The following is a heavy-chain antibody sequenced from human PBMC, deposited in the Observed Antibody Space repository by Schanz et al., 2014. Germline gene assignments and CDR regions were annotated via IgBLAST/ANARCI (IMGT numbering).Heavy chain of an antibody. J-gene: IGHJ4*02. D-gene: IGHD4-17*01. CDR3: ARPRFDYGEGDY. CDR2: IWNNGVTK. Sequence: QAQLMESGGGVVQPGTSLILSCSVSGFSLNTYGIHWFRQPAGKGLEWVAVIWNNGVTKYYADSVRGRFTISRDRFQNTLYLRMRSRRAEDAAVYYCARPRFDYGEGDYWGQGTLVTVSS. V-gene: IGHV3-33*01. CDR1: GFSLNTYG.